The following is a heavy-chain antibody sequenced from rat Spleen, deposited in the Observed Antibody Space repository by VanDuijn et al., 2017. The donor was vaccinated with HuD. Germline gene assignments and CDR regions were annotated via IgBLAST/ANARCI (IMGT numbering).Heavy chain of an antibody. CDR3: ARKYSGYNSYYVDY. CDR1: GFTFRKYY. CDR2: ISIGGSNT. Sequence: EVQLVESGGGLVQPGESMKLSCAVSGFTFRKYYMAWVRQAPTKGLEWVASISIGGSNTYYRDSVKGRFTISRDNAKSTLYLQRDSLRSEDTATYYCARKYSGYNSYYVDYWGQGVMVTVSS. J-gene: IGHJ2*01. D-gene: IGHD1-9*01. V-gene: IGHV5-25*01.